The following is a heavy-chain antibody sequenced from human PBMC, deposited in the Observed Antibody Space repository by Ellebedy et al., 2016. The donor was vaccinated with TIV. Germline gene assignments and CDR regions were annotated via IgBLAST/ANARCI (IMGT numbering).Heavy chain of an antibody. CDR1: GFSFRSYW. V-gene: IGHV3-7*01. D-gene: IGHD4-17*01. Sequence: PGGSLRLSCAASGFSFRSYWMSWVRQAPGKGLEWVANIYQDGSDQYYVDSVRGRFTISRDNANNLLFLQMNGLRVEDTAVYYCARRGSYGDYAVQVNSWFDRWGQGTLVTVSS. CDR2: IYQDGSDQ. J-gene: IGHJ5*02. CDR3: ARRGSYGDYAVQVNSWFDR.